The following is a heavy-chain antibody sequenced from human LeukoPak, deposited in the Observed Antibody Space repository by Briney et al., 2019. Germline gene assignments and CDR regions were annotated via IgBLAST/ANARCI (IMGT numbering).Heavy chain of an antibody. CDR3: AKSGYNRFDY. D-gene: IGHD5-24*01. V-gene: IGHV3-23*01. J-gene: IGHJ4*02. CDR2: IGGRGGSA. CDR1: GFTFSDYG. Sequence: PGGSLRLSCAASGFTFSDYGMNWVRQTPGKGLEWVSAIGGRGGSAYYADSVKGRFTISRDNSKNTLYLQMNSLIAEDTAVYYCAKSGYNRFDYWGQGTRVTVSS.